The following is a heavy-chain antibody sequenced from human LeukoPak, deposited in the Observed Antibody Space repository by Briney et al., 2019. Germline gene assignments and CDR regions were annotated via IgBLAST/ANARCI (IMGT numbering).Heavy chain of an antibody. CDR2: IYYSGST. J-gene: IGHJ4*02. Sequence: SETLSLTCTVSGGSISSYYWSWIRQPPGKGLEWIGYIYYSGSTNYNPSLKSRVTISVDTSKNQFSLKLSSVTAADTAVYYCAKAGGGYCSGGSCYLSFHFDYWGQGTLVTVSS. CDR3: AKAGGGYCSGGSCYLSFHFDY. CDR1: GGSISSYY. D-gene: IGHD2-15*01. V-gene: IGHV4-59*01.